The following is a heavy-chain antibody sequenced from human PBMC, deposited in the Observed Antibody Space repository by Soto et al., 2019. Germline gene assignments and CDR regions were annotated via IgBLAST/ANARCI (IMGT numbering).Heavy chain of an antibody. CDR1: GYTFTSYA. V-gene: IGHV1-3*01. CDR3: ARGITGTNDWFDP. J-gene: IGHJ5*02. CDR2: INAGNGNT. D-gene: IGHD1-7*01. Sequence: ASVKVSCKASGYTFTSYAMHWVRQAPGQRLEWMGWINAGNGNTKYSQRFQGRVTITRDTSASTAYMELSSLRSEDTAVYYCARGITGTNDWFDPWGQGTLVTVS.